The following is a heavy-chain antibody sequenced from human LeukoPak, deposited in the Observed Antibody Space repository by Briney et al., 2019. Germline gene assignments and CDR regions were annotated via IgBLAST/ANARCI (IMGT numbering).Heavy chain of an antibody. CDR2: ISTSGSII. J-gene: IGHJ4*02. D-gene: IGHD1-26*01. Sequence: PGGSLRLSCVVSGFTLNTYSMNWARQAPGKGLEWVSYISTSGSIIHYADSVRGRFTISRDNAKNSLYLQMSSLRDEDTAVYYCARNRASSGAGLFDYWGQGTLVTVSS. CDR1: GFTLNTYS. CDR3: ARNRASSGAGLFDY. V-gene: IGHV3-48*02.